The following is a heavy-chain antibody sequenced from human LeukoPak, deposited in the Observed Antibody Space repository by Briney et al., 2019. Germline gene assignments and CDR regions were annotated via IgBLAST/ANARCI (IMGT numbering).Heavy chain of an antibody. CDR3: APWGSYDFWYDAFDI. D-gene: IGHD3-3*01. Sequence: GGSLRLSCAASGFTVRTNYMSWVRQAPGKGLEWVSLIHDDGSTYYTDSVKGRFTISRDNSKNTLYLQMNSLRAEDTAVYYCAPWGSYDFWYDAFDIWGQGTMVTVSS. CDR2: IHDDGST. V-gene: IGHV3-53*01. CDR1: GFTVRTNY. J-gene: IGHJ3*02.